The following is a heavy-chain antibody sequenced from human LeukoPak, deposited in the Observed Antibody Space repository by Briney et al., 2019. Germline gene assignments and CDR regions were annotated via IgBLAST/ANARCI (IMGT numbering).Heavy chain of an antibody. CDR2: IRYDGSNK. J-gene: IGHJ6*03. V-gene: IGHV3-30*02. CDR3: AKVGLDTYYYYYMDV. CDR1: GFTFSSYG. Sequence: PGGSLRLSCAASGFTFSSYGMHWVRQAPGKGLEWVAFIRYDGSNKYYADSVKGRFTISRDNSKNTLYLQMNSLRAEDTAVYYCAKVGLDTYYYYYMDVWGKGTTVTISS. D-gene: IGHD6-19*01.